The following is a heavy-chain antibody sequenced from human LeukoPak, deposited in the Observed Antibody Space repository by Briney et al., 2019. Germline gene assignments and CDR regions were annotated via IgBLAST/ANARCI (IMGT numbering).Heavy chain of an antibody. CDR2: MNNDGRVI. CDR1: GFTFNSYW. V-gene: IGHV3-74*01. D-gene: IGHD3-16*01. J-gene: IGHJ4*02. Sequence: GGSLRLSCKVSGFTFNSYWMHWVRQAPGKGLVWVSRMNNDGRVITYADSVKGRFTISRDNAKNTLYLQMNSLRAEDTAVYYCAKEFEATGFWALDYWGQGTLVTASS. CDR3: AKEFEATGFWALDY.